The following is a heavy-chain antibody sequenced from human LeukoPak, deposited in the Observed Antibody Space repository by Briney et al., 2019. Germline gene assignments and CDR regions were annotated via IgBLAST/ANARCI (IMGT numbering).Heavy chain of an antibody. J-gene: IGHJ6*03. V-gene: IGHV4-34*01. D-gene: IGHD2-2*01. CDR3: ARLVVPALYYYYYMDV. Sequence: SETLSLTCAVYGGSFSGYYWSWIRQPPGKGLEWSGEINHSGSTNYNPSLKSRVTISVDTSKNQFSLKLSSVTAADTAVYYCARLVVPALYYYYYMDVWGKGTTVTVSS. CDR1: GGSFSGYY. CDR2: INHSGST.